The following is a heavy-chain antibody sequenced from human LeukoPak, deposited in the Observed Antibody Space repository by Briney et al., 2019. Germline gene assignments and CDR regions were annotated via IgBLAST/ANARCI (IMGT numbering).Heavy chain of an antibody. D-gene: IGHD6-6*01. CDR3: VKYSSSSSRYYGMDV. CDR2: ISGSGGNT. J-gene: IGHJ6*02. Sequence: PGGSLRLSCAASGFTFSSYAMSWVRQAPGKGLEWVSAISGSGGNTYYAGSVKGRFTISRDNSNNTLYLQMNSLGAEDTAVYYCVKYSSSSSRYYGMDVWGQGTTVTVSS. CDR1: GFTFSSYA. V-gene: IGHV3-23*01.